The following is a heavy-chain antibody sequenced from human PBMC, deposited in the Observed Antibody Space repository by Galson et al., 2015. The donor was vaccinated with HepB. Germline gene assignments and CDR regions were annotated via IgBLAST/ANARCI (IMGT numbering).Heavy chain of an antibody. CDR3: ARKACSSTSCPGIYYYYYYMDV. CDR1: GGTFSSYA. J-gene: IGHJ6*03. CDR2: IIPIFGTA. D-gene: IGHD2-2*01. Sequence: SVKVSCKASGGTFSSYAISWVRQAPGQGLEWMGGIIPIFGTAYYAQKFQGRVTITADESTSTAYMELSSLRSEDTAVYYCARKACSSTSCPGIYYYYYYMDVWRKGTPFTDAS. V-gene: IGHV1-69*13.